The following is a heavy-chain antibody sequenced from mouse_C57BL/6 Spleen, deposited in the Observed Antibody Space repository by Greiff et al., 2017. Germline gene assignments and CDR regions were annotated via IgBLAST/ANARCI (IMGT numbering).Heavy chain of an antibody. V-gene: IGHV5-17*01. CDR1: GFTFSDYG. CDR3: ARGPIYYGNSYYVDY. CDR2: ISSGSSTI. Sequence: EVQGVESGGGLVKPGGSLKLSCAASGFTFSDYGLHWVRQAPEKGLEWVAYISSGSSTIYYADTVKGRFTISRDNAKNTLFLQMTSLRSEDTAMYYCARGPIYYGNSYYVDYWGQGTTLTVSS. J-gene: IGHJ2*01. D-gene: IGHD2-1*01.